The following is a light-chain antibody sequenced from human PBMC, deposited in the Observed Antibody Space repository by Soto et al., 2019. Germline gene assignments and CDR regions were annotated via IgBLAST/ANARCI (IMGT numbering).Light chain of an antibody. CDR1: PSTSNY. V-gene: IGKV1-39*01. CDR2: AAS. CDR3: QQSYSTPRT. J-gene: IGKJ1*01. Sequence: DIQMTQSPSSLSASVGDRVTITCRASPSTSNYLNWYQQKPGKAPKLLIYAASSFQSGVPSRFSGSGSGTDFSLTISSLQPEGFATYYCQQSYSTPRTFGQGTKVEIK.